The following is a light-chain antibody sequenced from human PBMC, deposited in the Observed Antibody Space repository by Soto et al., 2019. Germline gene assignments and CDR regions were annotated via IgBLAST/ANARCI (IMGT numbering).Light chain of an antibody. J-gene: IGKJ1*01. V-gene: IGKV3-11*01. CDR1: QRVDNY. CDR2: GAS. CDR3: RQRYDWPWT. Sequence: EIVLTQSPGTLSLSPGDRATLSCRASQRVDNYLAWYQQKTGQAPRLLIYGASNRATGIPARFSGTGSGTDFTLTISSLEPEDFAVYYCRQRYDWPWTFGQGTKV.